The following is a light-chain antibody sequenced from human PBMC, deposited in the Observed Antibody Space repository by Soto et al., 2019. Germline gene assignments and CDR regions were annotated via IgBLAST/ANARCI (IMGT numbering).Light chain of an antibody. V-gene: IGLV1-40*01. CDR2: GNS. CDR1: SSNIGAGYD. J-gene: IGLJ1*01. CDR3: QSYDSSLSGYV. Sequence: QSVLTQPPSVPGAPGQRVTISCTGSSSNIGAGYDVHWYQQLPGTAPKLLIYGNSNRPSGVPDRFSGSKSGTSASLAITGLQAEDEADYYCQSYDSSLSGYVFGTGTKVT.